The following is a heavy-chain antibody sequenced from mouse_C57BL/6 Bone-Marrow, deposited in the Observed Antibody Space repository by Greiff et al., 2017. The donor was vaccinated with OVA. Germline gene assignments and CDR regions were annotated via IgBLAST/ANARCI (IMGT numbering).Heavy chain of an antibody. V-gene: IGHV14-4*01. Sequence: VQLQQSGAELVRPGASVKLSCTASGFNIKDDYMHWVKQRPEQGLEWIGWIDPANGDTEYASKFQGKATITADTSSNTAYLQLSSLTSEDTAVYYCTNGDYGYDFDYWGQGTTLTVSS. CDR1: GFNIKDDY. J-gene: IGHJ2*01. CDR2: IDPANGDT. D-gene: IGHD2-2*01. CDR3: TNGDYGYDFDY.